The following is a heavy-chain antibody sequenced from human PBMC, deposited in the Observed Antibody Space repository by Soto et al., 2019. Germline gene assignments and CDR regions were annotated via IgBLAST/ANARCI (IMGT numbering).Heavy chain of an antibody. CDR2: IRSKANSYAT. CDR1: GFTFSGSA. Sequence: GGSLRLSCAASGFTFSGSAMHWVRQASGKGLEWVGRIRSKANSYATAYAASVKGRFTISRDDSKNTAYLQMNSLKTEDTAVYYCTRHDTPQEPLSYHYYMDVWGKGTTVTVSS. CDR3: TRHDTPQEPLSYHYYMDV. V-gene: IGHV3-73*01. J-gene: IGHJ6*03. D-gene: IGHD2-15*01.